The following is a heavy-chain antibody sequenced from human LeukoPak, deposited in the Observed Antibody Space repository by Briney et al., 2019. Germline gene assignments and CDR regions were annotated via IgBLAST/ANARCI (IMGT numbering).Heavy chain of an antibody. J-gene: IGHJ1*01. CDR3: AKDSRYFEH. CDR2: IRYDGFNT. V-gene: IGHV3-30*02. Sequence: GGSLRLSCAASGFTFSSYGMHWVRQAPGKGLEWVAFIRYDGFNTFYADSVKGRFTISRDNSRNTLSLQMTSLRGEDTAVYYCAKDSRYFEHWGQGSLVTVSS. CDR1: GFTFSSYG.